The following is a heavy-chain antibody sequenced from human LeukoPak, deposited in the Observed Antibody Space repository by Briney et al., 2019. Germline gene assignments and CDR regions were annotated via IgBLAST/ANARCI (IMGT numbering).Heavy chain of an antibody. CDR2: MNPNSGNT. J-gene: IGHJ6*02. V-gene: IGHV1-8*01. CDR1: GYTFTSYD. D-gene: IGHD2-2*01. CDR3: ARVVVVPAANYYYYYYGMDV. Sequence: ASVKVSCTASGYTFTSYDINWVRQATGQGLEWMGWMNPNSGNTGYAQKFQGRVTMTRNTSISTAYMELSSLRSEDTAVYYCARVVVVPAANYYYYYYGMDVWGQGTTVTVSS.